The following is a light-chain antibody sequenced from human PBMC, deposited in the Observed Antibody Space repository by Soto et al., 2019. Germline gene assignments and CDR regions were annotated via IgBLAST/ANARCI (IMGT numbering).Light chain of an antibody. V-gene: IGKV1-39*01. CDR2: AAS. CDR1: HTISIY. J-gene: IGKJ4*01. Sequence: DNQMTQSPSSLSASVGDRVTITCRASHTISIYLNWYQQKPGKAPKLLIFAASSLQSGVPSRFSGSGSGTDFTFTIGSLQHEDFATYFCQQSFSTPLTFGGGTKVDIK. CDR3: QQSFSTPLT.